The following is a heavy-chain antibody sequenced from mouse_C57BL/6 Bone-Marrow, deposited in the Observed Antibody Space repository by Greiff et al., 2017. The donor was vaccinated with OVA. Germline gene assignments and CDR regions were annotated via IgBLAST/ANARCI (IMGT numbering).Heavy chain of an antibody. CDR3: ARRGTVVADFDY. D-gene: IGHD1-1*01. Sequence: VQLQQSGAELARPGASVKMSCKASGYTFTSYTMHWVKQRPGQGLEWIGYINPSSGYTKYNQKFKDKATLTADKSSSTAYMQLSSLTSEDSAVYYCARRGTVVADFDYWGQGTTLTVSS. CDR2: INPSSGYT. CDR1: GYTFTSYT. V-gene: IGHV1-4*01. J-gene: IGHJ2*01.